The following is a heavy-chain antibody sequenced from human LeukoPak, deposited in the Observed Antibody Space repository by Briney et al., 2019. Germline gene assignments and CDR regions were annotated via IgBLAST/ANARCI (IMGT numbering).Heavy chain of an antibody. D-gene: IGHD2-21*02. V-gene: IGHV1-18*01. Sequence: ASVKVSCKASGYTFTSYGISWVRQAPGQGLEWMGWISAYNGNTNYAQKLQGRVTMTTDTSTSTAYMELSSLRSDDTAVYYCARVDCGGDCYSGMGADYWGQGTLVTVSS. J-gene: IGHJ4*02. CDR2: ISAYNGNT. CDR3: ARVDCGGDCYSGMGADY. CDR1: GYTFTSYG.